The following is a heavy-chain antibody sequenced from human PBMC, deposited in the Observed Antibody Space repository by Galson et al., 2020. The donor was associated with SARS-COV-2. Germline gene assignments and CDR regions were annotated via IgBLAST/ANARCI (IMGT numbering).Heavy chain of an antibody. J-gene: IGHJ6*02. Sequence: GGSLRLSCAASGFTFSNSAMHWVRQAPGKGLEWVAVISYDGNNKYYADSVKGRFTISRDNSKNTLYLQMNSLRAEDTAVYYCARAGSGSYYHGMDVWGQGTTVTVSS. CDR1: GFTFSNSA. D-gene: IGHD1-26*01. CDR3: ARAGSGSYYHGMDV. CDR2: ISYDGNNK. V-gene: IGHV3-30*04.